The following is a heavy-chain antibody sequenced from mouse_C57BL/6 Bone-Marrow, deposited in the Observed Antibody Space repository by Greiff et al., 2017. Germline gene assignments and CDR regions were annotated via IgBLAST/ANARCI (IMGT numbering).Heavy chain of an antibody. CDR1: GYTFTSYW. D-gene: IGHD2-10*01. J-gene: IGHJ3*01. CDR2: IHPNSGST. Sequence: QVQLQQPGAELVKPGASVKLSCKASGYTFTSYWMHWVKQRPGQGLEWIGMIHPNSGSTNYNEKFKSKATLTVDKSSSTASMQLSSLTSEDSAVYYCASYYGNPWFAYWGQGTLVTVSA. V-gene: IGHV1-64*01. CDR3: ASYYGNPWFAY.